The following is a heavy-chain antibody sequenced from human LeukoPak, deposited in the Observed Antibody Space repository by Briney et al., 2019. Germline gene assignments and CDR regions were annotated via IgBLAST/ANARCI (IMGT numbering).Heavy chain of an antibody. CDR3: ARERGSPAYFDL. D-gene: IGHD2-2*01. J-gene: IGHJ2*01. CDR2: IIPIFGTA. Sequence: ASVKVSCKASGYTFTSYGISWVRQAPGQGLEWMGGIIPIFGTANYAQKFQGRVTITADESTSTAYMELSSLRSEDTAVYYCARERGSPAYFDLWGRGTLVTVSS. V-gene: IGHV1-69*13. CDR1: GYTFTSYG.